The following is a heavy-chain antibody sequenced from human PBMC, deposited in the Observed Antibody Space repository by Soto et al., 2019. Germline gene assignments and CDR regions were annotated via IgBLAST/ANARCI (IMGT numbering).Heavy chain of an antibody. CDR1: GFSLSNARMG. Sequence: HVTLKESGPVLVKPTETLTLTCTVSGFSLSNARMGVSWIRQPPGKALEWLAHIFSDDEKSYSTSLKSRLTISKDTSKSQVVLTMTNMDPVDTATYYCARHEGYSGYDPLDYWGQGTLVTVSS. J-gene: IGHJ4*02. CDR3: ARHEGYSGYDPLDY. D-gene: IGHD5-12*01. CDR2: IFSDDEK. V-gene: IGHV2-26*01.